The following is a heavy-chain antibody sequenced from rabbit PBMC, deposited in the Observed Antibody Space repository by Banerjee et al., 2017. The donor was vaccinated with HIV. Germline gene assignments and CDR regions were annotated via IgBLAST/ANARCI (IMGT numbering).Heavy chain of an antibody. CDR1: GISFSSGLP. J-gene: IGHJ4*01. Sequence: QSLEESGGGLVKPGASLTLTCTASGISFSSGLPMCWVRQAPGKGLEWIASIDTGDGRTYYASWVNGRFTISLDNAQNTVFLQMTSLTVADTATYFCARAVSSGWGGFFNLWGQGTLVTVS. D-gene: IGHD4-1*01. V-gene: IGHV1S40*01. CDR3: ARAVSSGWGGFFNL. CDR2: IDTGDGRT.